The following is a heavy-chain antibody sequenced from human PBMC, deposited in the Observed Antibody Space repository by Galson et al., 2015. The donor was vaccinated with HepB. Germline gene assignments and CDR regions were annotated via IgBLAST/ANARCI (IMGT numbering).Heavy chain of an antibody. CDR2: MNPNSGNT. V-gene: IGHV1-8*01. Sequence: SVKVSCKASGYTFTSYDINWVRQATGQGLEWMGWMNPNSGNTGYAQKFQGRVTMTRNTSISTAYMELSSLRSEDTAVYYCARESFLRPGIAAAGNWFDPWGQGTLVTVSS. D-gene: IGHD6-13*01. CDR3: ARESFLRPGIAAAGNWFDP. J-gene: IGHJ5*02. CDR1: GYTFTSYD.